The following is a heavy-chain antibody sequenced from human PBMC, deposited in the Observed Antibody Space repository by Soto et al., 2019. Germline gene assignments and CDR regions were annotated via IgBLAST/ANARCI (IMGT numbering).Heavy chain of an antibody. J-gene: IGHJ4*02. CDR3: TRITSLAGVY. D-gene: IGHD3-10*01. CDR2: IKQDGNEK. Sequence: VELVESGGALVQPGGSLRLSCAVSGFTFNNYWMSWVRQAPGKGLEWVANIKQDGNEKYYVDSVKGRFTISRDNAKNSLYLQTNSLRAEGTAVYYCTRITSLAGVYWGQGTLVTVSS. CDR1: GFTFNNYW. V-gene: IGHV3-7*05.